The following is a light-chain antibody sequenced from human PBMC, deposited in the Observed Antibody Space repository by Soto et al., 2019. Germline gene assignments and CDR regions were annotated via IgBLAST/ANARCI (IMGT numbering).Light chain of an antibody. CDR2: DAS. CDR1: QNISNY. Sequence: IVGTQWPSSRWWWGWKIATLSWRASQNISNYVFWYQQKPVEAPRLLIYDASYRAAGTPPRFSGSGSGNYFPLTISILEPEDFAVYYWQHNGSSGTFGQGTRVEI. J-gene: IGKJ1*01. V-gene: IGKV3-11*01. CDR3: QHNGSSGT.